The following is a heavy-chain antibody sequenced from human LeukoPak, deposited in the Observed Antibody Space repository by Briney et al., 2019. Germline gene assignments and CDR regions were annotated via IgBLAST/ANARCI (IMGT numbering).Heavy chain of an antibody. CDR1: GGSISSYY. CDR2: IYYSGSS. J-gene: IGHJ6*02. D-gene: IGHD6-6*01. V-gene: IGHV4-59*01. Sequence: AETLSLTCTVSGGSISSYYWSWVRQPPGKGLEWVGYIYYSGSSNYNPALKRRVTISVDTSKNQFSLKLSSVTAADTAVYYCAREAGSYSSSRYYYYYGMDVWGQGTTVTVSS. CDR3: AREAGSYSSSRYYYYYGMDV.